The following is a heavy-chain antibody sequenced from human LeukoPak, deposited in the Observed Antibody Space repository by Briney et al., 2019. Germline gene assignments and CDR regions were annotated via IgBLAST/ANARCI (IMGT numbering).Heavy chain of an antibody. CDR1: GGTFSSYA. Sequence: SVKVSCKASGGTFSSYAISWVRQAPGQGLEWMGGIIPIFGTANYAQKFQGRVTITADKSTSTAYMELSSLRSEDTAVYYCARDTVWGQSSSWYHGLDYWGQGTLVTVSS. CDR2: IIPIFGTA. CDR3: ARDTVWGQSSSWYHGLDY. V-gene: IGHV1-69*06. D-gene: IGHD6-13*01. J-gene: IGHJ4*02.